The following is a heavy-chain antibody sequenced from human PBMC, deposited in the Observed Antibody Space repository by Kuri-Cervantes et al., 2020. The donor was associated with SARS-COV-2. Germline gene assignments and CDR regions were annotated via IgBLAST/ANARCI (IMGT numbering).Heavy chain of an antibody. CDR1: GFTFSSYA. Sequence: GRSLKISCAASGFTFSSYAMHWVRQAPGKGLEWVAVISYDGSNKYYADSVKGRFTISRDNSKNTLYLQMNSLRAEDTAVYYCVRGDAFDIWGQGTMVTVSS. J-gene: IGHJ3*02. CDR3: VRGDAFDI. V-gene: IGHV3-30-3*01. CDR2: ISYDGSNK.